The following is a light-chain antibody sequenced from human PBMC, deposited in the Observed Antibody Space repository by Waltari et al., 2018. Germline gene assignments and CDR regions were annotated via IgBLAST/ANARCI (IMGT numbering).Light chain of an antibody. J-gene: IGKJ1*01. Sequence: DVQMTQSPSSLSASVGDRVTITCRESQSVIDYLNWYQQKPGKAPELLISGASNLQSGAPSRFSGSGSGTDFTLTISSLQPEDFATFYCQQTYTSPWTFGQGTKVEIK. V-gene: IGKV1-39*01. CDR3: QQTYTSPWT. CDR2: GAS. CDR1: QSVIDY.